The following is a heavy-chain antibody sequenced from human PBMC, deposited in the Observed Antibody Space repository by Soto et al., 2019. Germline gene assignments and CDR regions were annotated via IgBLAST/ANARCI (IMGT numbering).Heavy chain of an antibody. CDR1: GFTFSGSA. V-gene: IGHV3-73*01. D-gene: IGHD2-21*02. J-gene: IGHJ4*02. CDR3: TRTPYRGYRGGHWSFVF. CDR2: IRSKANSYAT. Sequence: GGSLRLSCAASGFTFSGSAMHWVRQASGKGLEWVGRIRSKANSYATAYAASVKGRFTISRDDSKNTAYLQMNSLKTEDTAVYYCTRTPYRGYRGGHWSFVFWGQATLVTVSS.